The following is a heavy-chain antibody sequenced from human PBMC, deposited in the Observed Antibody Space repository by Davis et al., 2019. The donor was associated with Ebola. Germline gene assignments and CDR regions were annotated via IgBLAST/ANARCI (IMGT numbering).Heavy chain of an antibody. Sequence: SETLSLTCTVSGGSISSYYWSWIRQPPGKGLERIGEINHSGSTNYNPSLKSRVTISVDTSKNQFSLKLSSVTAADTAVYYCARQEGIAAAVPYFDYWGQGTLVTVSS. J-gene: IGHJ4*02. CDR3: ARQEGIAAAVPYFDY. D-gene: IGHD6-13*01. V-gene: IGHV4-34*09. CDR1: GGSISSYY. CDR2: INHSGST.